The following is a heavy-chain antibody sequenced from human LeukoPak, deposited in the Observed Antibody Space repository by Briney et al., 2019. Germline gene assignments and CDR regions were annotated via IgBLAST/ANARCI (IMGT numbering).Heavy chain of an antibody. V-gene: IGHV4-30-2*01. CDR3: ARGPYYYDSSGYIDY. CDR2: VYHSGST. CDR1: GGSISSGGYS. D-gene: IGHD3-22*01. Sequence: PSETLSLTCAVSGGSISSGGYSWGWTRQPPGKGLEWIGYVYHSGSTYYNPSLKSRVTISVDRSKNQFSLKLSSVTAADTAVYYCARGPYYYDSSGYIDYWGQGTLVTVSS. J-gene: IGHJ4*02.